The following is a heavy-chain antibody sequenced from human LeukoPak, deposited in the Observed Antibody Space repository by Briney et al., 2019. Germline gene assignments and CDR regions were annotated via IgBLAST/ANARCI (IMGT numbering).Heavy chain of an antibody. Sequence: SETLSLTCAVYGGSFRGYYWSWIRQPPGKGLEWIGYIYYSGSTNYNPSLRSRVTISVDTSKNQFSLDLRSVTAADTAVYYCARGPHYHDSSGYSPSYSYAMDVWGQGTTVTVSS. CDR3: ARGPHYHDSSGYSPSYSYAMDV. CDR1: GGSFRGYY. J-gene: IGHJ6*02. CDR2: IYYSGST. D-gene: IGHD3-22*01. V-gene: IGHV4-59*01.